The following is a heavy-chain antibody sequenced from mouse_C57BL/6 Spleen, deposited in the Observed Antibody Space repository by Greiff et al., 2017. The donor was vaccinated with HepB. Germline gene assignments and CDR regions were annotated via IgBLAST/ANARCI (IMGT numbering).Heavy chain of an antibody. CDR3: AREGYYGSSQFAY. Sequence: QVQLQQPGAELVRLGSSVKLSCKASGYTFTSYWMHGGKQRPIQGLEWMGNIDPSDSETHYNQKFKEKATLTVDKSSSTANMQLSSLTSEDSAVYYCAREGYYGSSQFAYWGQGTLVTVSA. CDR2: IDPSDSET. CDR1: GYTFTSYW. D-gene: IGHD1-1*01. J-gene: IGHJ3*01. V-gene: IGHV1-52*01.